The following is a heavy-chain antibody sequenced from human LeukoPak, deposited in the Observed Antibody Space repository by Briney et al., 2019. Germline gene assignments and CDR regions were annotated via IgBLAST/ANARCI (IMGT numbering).Heavy chain of an antibody. CDR1: GFTFSSYS. CDR3: TRSGRGGAFDI. CDR2: ISSSSSYI. J-gene: IGHJ3*02. Sequence: GGSLRLSCAASGFTFSSYSMNWVRQAPGKGLEWVSSISSSSSYIYYADSVKGRFTISGDNAKNTQYLQMNSLRAEDTAVYYCTRSGRGGAFDIWGQGTMVTVSS. D-gene: IGHD1-26*01. V-gene: IGHV3-21*01.